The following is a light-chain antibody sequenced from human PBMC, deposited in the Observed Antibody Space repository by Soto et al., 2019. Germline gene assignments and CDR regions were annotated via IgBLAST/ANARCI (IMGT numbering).Light chain of an antibody. V-gene: IGKV3-11*01. CDR2: DAS. Sequence: EIVLTQSPATLSFSPGERATVSCRASQSVSSYLAWYQQKPGQAPRLLIYDASNRATGIPARFSGSGSGTDFTLTISSLEPEDFAVYYCQQRSNWLWTFGQGTKVDI. J-gene: IGKJ1*01. CDR1: QSVSSY. CDR3: QQRSNWLWT.